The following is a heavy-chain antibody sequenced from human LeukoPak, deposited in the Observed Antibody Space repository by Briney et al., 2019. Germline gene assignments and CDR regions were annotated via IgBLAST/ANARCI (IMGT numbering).Heavy chain of an antibody. V-gene: IGHV4-59*08. CDR3: ARHVYARGALASY. J-gene: IGHJ4*02. CDR1: GGSISSHY. Sequence: AETLSLTCTVSGGSISSHYWSWIRQSRGKGREGIGLMHYSGNTNINPSLRSRVTISMDTSKNQFSLKLSSVTAADPAVYYCARHVYARGALASYWGQGTLVTVPS. CDR2: MHYSGNT. D-gene: IGHD2-8*01.